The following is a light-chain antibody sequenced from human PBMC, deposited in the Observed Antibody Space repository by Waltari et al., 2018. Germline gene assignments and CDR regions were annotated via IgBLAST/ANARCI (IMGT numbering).Light chain of an antibody. CDR2: WPA. J-gene: IGKJ1*01. V-gene: IGKV4-1*01. Sequence: DIVMTQSPDSLTVSLGESATINCRSSQHILYSSNNKNYLAWYHQKPAQPPKLLISWPATRGSRVPYPWRGRGSGTDFTLTISGLQAEDLAVYYCQQYCTTPRTFGQGTKVEIK. CDR1: QHILYSSNNKNY. CDR3: QQYCTTPRT.